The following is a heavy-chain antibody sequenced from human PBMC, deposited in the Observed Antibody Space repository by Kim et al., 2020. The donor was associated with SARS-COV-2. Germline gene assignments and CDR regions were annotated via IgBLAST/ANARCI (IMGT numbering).Heavy chain of an antibody. D-gene: IGHD3-9*01. CDR3: ARIRYDILTGVYYGMDV. CDR1: GFSLSPSGMC. CDR2: IDWDDDK. V-gene: IGHV2-70*01. Sequence: SGPTLVNPTQTLTLTCTFSGFSLSPSGMCVSWIRQPPGKALEWLALIDWDDDKYYSTSLKTRLTISKDTSKNQVVLTMTNMDPVDTATYYCARIRYDILTGVYYGMDVWGQGTTVTVSS. J-gene: IGHJ6*02.